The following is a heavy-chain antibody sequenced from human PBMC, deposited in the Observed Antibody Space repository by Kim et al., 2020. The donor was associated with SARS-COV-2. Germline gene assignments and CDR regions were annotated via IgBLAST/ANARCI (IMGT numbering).Heavy chain of an antibody. D-gene: IGHD6-13*01. CDR1: GFTFSSYG. CDR3: AKDFYGSSSSWYPHYYYYYGMDV. J-gene: IGHJ6*02. Sequence: GGSLRLSCAASGFTFSSYGMHWVRQAPGKGLEWVAVISYDGSNKYYADSVKGRFTISRDNSKNTLYLQMNSLRAEDTAVYYCAKDFYGSSSSWYPHYYYYYGMDVWGQGTTVTVSS. CDR2: ISYDGSNK. V-gene: IGHV3-30*18.